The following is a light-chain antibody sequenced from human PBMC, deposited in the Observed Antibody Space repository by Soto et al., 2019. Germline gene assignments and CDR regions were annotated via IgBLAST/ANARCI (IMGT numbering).Light chain of an antibody. Sequence: QSALTQPASVSGSPGQSITISCTGTSIDVGGYNYVSWFQQHPGKAPKLMIYDVSARPSGGSNRFSGSKSGNTASLTISGLQAEDEADYYCSSYTPSGFVFGPGTKVTVL. V-gene: IGLV2-14*01. CDR2: DVS. CDR1: SIDVGGYNY. CDR3: SSYTPSGFV. J-gene: IGLJ1*01.